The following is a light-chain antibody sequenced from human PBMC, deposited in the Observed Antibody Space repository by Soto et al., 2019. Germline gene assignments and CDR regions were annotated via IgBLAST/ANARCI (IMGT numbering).Light chain of an antibody. V-gene: IGKV1-5*01. CDR1: QSISSW. CDR2: DAS. CDR3: QQYNSYWT. Sequence: DIQMTQSPSTLSASVGDRVTITCRASQSISSWLAWYQQKPGKAPKLLIYDASSLESGVPSRFSGSGSGTKFTLTISSLQPDDFATYYGQQYNSYWTFGQGTKVDIK. J-gene: IGKJ1*01.